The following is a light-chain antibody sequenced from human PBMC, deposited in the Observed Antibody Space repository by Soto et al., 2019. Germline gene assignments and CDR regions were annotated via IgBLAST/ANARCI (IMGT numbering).Light chain of an antibody. CDR3: AAWDDILSGWV. Sequence: QSVLTQPPSASGTPGQRVTISCSGSSSNIGSNYVYWYQQLPGTAPKLLIYSNNQRPSGVPDRFSGSKSGTSASLAISGLRSEDEAEYYCAAWDDILSGWVFCGGTKLTVL. CDR2: SNN. J-gene: IGLJ3*02. V-gene: IGLV1-47*02. CDR1: SSNIGSNY.